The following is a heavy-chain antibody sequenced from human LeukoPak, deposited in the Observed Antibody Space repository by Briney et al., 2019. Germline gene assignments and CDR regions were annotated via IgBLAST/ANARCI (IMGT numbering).Heavy chain of an antibody. CDR3: ARQKAGNCFDP. V-gene: IGHV4-4*09. J-gene: IGHJ5*02. CDR2: IYTSGSN. Sequence: SETLSLTCTVSGGSISSDYWSWIRQPPGKGLEWIGYIYTSGSNHYNPSLKSRVNISGDTSKNQFSLKLSSVTAADTAVYYCARQKAGNCFDPWGQGTPVTVSP. D-gene: IGHD6-19*01. CDR1: GGSISSDY.